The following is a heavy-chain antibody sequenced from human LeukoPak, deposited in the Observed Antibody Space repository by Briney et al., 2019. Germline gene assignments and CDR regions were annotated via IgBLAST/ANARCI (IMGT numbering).Heavy chain of an antibody. V-gene: IGHV3-48*04. J-gene: IGHJ3*02. CDR3: ARMGYGGNSGAFDI. D-gene: IGHD4-23*01. CDR2: ISSSGSTI. Sequence: GGSLRLSCAASGFTFSSYWMSWVRQAPGKGLEWVSYISSSGSTIYYADSVKGRFTISRDNAKNSLYLQMNSLRAEDTAVYYCARMGYGGNSGAFDIWGQGTMVTVSS. CDR1: GFTFSSYW.